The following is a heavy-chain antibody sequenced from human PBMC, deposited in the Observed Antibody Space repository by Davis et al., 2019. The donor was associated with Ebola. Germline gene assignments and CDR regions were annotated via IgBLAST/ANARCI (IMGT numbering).Heavy chain of an antibody. CDR1: GFTFSSYE. J-gene: IGHJ5*02. Sequence: GESLKISCAASGFTFSSYEMNWVRQAPGKGLEWVANIKQDGSEKYYVDSVKGRFTISRDNAKNSLYLQMNSLRAEDTAVYYCARDLEQLVWSRFDPWGQGTLVTVSS. CDR3: ARDLEQLVWSRFDP. CDR2: IKQDGSEK. D-gene: IGHD6-6*01. V-gene: IGHV3-7*03.